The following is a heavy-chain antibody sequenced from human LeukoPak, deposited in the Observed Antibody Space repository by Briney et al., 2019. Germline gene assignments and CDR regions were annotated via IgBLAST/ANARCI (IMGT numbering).Heavy chain of an antibody. D-gene: IGHD3-10*01. V-gene: IGHV1-69*05. CDR2: IIPIFGTA. Sequence: SVKVSCKASGGTFSSYAISWVRQAPGQGLEWMGRIIPIFGTANYAQKFQGRVTITTDESTSTAYMELSSLRSEDTAVYYCARSYSHYYGSGSYHNYAFDIWGQGTMVTVSS. CDR3: ARSYSHYYGSGSYHNYAFDI. CDR1: GGTFSSYA. J-gene: IGHJ3*02.